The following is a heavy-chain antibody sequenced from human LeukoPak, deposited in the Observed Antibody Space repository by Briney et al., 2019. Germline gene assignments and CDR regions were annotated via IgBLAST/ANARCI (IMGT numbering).Heavy chain of an antibody. Sequence: SETLSLTCAVSGYSISSGYYWGWIRQPPGKGLEWIGSIYHSGSTYYNPSLKSRVTISVDTSKNQFSLKLSSVTAADTAVYYCARPMFQPSGCYYYYMDVWGKGTTVTVSS. J-gene: IGHJ6*03. CDR2: IYHSGST. CDR1: GYSISSGYY. D-gene: IGHD3-10*02. CDR3: ARPMFQPSGCYYYYMDV. V-gene: IGHV4-38-2*01.